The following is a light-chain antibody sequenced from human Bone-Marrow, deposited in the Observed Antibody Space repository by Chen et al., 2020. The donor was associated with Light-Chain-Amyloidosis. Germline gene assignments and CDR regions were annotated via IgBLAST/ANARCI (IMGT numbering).Light chain of an antibody. CDR3: QSADSSGTYEVK. CDR1: DLPTKY. J-gene: IGLJ2*01. Sequence: SYELTQPPSVSVSPGQTARITCSGDDLPTKYAYWYQQEPGQAPVLVIHRDTERPSGISERFSVSSAGTTATLTISGVQAEDEADYHCQSADSSGTYEVKFGGGTKLTVL. CDR2: RDT. V-gene: IGLV3-25*03.